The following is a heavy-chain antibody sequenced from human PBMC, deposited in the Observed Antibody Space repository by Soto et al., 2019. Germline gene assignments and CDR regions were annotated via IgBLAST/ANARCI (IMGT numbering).Heavy chain of an antibody. D-gene: IGHD6-13*01. Sequence: SETLSLTCTVSGGSISSSSYYWGWIRQPPGKGLEWIGSIYYSGSTYYNPSLKSRVTISVDTSKNQFSLKLSSVTAADTAVYYCARVGYSSSWYRVWDYWGQGTLVTVSS. CDR3: ARVGYSSSWYRVWDY. CDR1: GGSISSSSYY. CDR2: IYYSGST. J-gene: IGHJ4*02. V-gene: IGHV4-39*01.